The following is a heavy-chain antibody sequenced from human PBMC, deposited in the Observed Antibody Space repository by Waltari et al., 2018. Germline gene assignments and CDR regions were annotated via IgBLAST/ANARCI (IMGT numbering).Heavy chain of an antibody. Sequence: QVQLQESGPGLVKPSGTLSLTCAVSGGSIRSSNWWRWVRQPPGKGLEWIGEIYHSGSTNYNPSLKSRVTISVDKSKNQFSLKLSSVTAADTAVYYCARCPRTSGYSSGWNDYWGQGTLVTVSS. CDR2: IYHSGST. J-gene: IGHJ4*02. D-gene: IGHD6-19*01. V-gene: IGHV4-4*02. CDR3: ARCPRTSGYSSGWNDY. CDR1: GGSIRSSNW.